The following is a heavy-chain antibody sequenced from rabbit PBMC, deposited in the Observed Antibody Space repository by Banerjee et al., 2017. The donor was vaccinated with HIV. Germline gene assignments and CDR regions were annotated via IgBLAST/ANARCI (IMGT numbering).Heavy chain of an antibody. V-gene: IGHV1S45*01. CDR3: ARDLTGVIGWNFKL. Sequence: QEQLEESGGDLVKPEGSLTLTCTASGFSFSSGYYMCWVRQAPGKGLEWIGCIGTGSSGSTYYASWAKGRFTISKTSSTTVTLQMTSLTAADTATYFCARDLTGVIGWNFKLWGPGTLVTVS. CDR2: IGTGSSGST. CDR1: GFSFSSGYY. D-gene: IGHD1-1*01. J-gene: IGHJ4*01.